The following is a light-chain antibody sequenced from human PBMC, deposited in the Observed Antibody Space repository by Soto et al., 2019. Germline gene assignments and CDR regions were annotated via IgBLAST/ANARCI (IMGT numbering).Light chain of an antibody. CDR3: QQRSNWPLLYT. V-gene: IGKV3-11*01. CDR1: QSVSSY. J-gene: IGKJ2*01. Sequence: EIVLTQSPATLSLSPGERATLSCRASQSVSSYLAWDQQKPGQAPRLLIYDASNRATGIPARFSGSGSGTDFTHTISSIEPEDFAVYYCQQRSNWPLLYTFCQGNKLEIK. CDR2: DAS.